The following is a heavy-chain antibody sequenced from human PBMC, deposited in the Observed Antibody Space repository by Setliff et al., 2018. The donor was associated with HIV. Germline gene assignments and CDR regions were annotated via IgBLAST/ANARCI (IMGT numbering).Heavy chain of an antibody. CDR3: ARVPHRVVGTTTLLYHFDY. V-gene: IGHV4-34*01. J-gene: IGHJ4*02. Sequence: SETLSLTCAVYGGSLSGYHWSWIRQSPEKGLEWIGEINHSGSTNYNPSLKSRVTISVDTTTNQVSLQVNSVTAVDTAVYYCARVPHRVVGTTTLLYHFDYWGLGTLVTVSS. CDR2: INHSGST. CDR1: GGSLSGYH. D-gene: IGHD1-26*01.